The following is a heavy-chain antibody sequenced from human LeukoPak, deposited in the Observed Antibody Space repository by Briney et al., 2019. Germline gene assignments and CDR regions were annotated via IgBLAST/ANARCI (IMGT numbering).Heavy chain of an antibody. Sequence: PSGTLSLTCAVSGGSISSSNWWNWVRQTPGKGLEWIGEIYHRGNTHYNPSLKSRVTMSVDTSTNQFSLRVNSVTAADTAVYYCAGSRSGYSYLMSFFRGTGFDYWGQGTLVTVSS. V-gene: IGHV4-4*02. J-gene: IGHJ4*02. D-gene: IGHD5-18*01. CDR3: AGSRSGYSYLMSFFRGTGFDY. CDR2: IYHRGNT. CDR1: GGSISSSNW.